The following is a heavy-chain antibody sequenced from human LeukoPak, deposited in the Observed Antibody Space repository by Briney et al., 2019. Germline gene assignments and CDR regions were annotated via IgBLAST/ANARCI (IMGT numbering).Heavy chain of an antibody. CDR2: ISSTSAYI. V-gene: IGHV3-21*01. J-gene: IGHJ4*02. CDR3: TRAVAAADFSPGY. D-gene: IGHD6-13*01. Sequence: GGSLRLSCAASGFTFTNAWMSWVRQAPGKGLEWVSCISSTSAYIYYADSVKGRFTISRDNVKNSVYLQMNSLRVEDTAVYYCTRAVAAADFSPGYWGQGTLDTVSS. CDR1: GFTFTNAW.